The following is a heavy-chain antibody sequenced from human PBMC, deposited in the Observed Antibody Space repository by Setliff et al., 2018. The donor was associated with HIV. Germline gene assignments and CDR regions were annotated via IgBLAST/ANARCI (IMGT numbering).Heavy chain of an antibody. Sequence: SETLSLTCTVSGASINSATYYWSWIRQHPGKGLEWIGYIDYSGSAFYNPPLKSRITISVDTSKNQFSLRMKSVTAADTAVYYCAREGKTAMVTKYFDYWGPGTVVTVSS. V-gene: IGHV4-31*03. D-gene: IGHD5-18*01. CDR1: GASINSATYY. J-gene: IGHJ4*01. CDR2: IDYSGSA. CDR3: AREGKTAMVTKYFDY.